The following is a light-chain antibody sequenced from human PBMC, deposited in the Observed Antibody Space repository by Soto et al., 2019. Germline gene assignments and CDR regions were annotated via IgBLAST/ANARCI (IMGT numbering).Light chain of an antibody. Sequence: EIVLTQSPATLSLSPGERATLSCRASQSVRSYLAWYQQKPGQPPRLFIYDTSNRATGIPARFSGSGYGTDFTLTISSLDPEDFAVYYCQQRSNWPLVTFGPGTRGDIK. CDR3: QQRSNWPLVT. CDR1: QSVRSY. V-gene: IGKV3-11*01. CDR2: DTS. J-gene: IGKJ3*01.